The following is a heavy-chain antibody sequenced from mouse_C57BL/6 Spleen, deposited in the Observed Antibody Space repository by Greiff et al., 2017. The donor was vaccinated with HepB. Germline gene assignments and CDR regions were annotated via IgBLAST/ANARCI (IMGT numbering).Heavy chain of an antibody. V-gene: IGHV1-64*01. Sequence: QVQLKQPGAELVKPGASVKLSCKASGYTFTSYWMHWVKQRPGQGLEWIGMIQPNSGSTNYNEKFKSKATLTVDKSSSTAYMQLSSLTSEDSAVYSCASGYYGSWYFDVWGTGTTVTVSS. CDR2: IQPNSGST. D-gene: IGHD1-1*01. J-gene: IGHJ1*03. CDR3: ASGYYGSWYFDV. CDR1: GYTFTSYW.